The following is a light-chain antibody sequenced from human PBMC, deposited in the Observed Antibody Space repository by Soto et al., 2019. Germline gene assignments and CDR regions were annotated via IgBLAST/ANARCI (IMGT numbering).Light chain of an antibody. CDR2: SAS. CDR1: QSISNY. CDR3: QQSYTTPRT. Sequence: DIPMTQSPSSLSASVGDIVTITCRASQSISNYLNWYQQKTGKAPKLLIYSASSLQSGVPSRFSGSGSGTDFTLTISGLEREDFATYYCQQSYTTPRTFGQGTKVEIK. J-gene: IGKJ1*01. V-gene: IGKV1-39*01.